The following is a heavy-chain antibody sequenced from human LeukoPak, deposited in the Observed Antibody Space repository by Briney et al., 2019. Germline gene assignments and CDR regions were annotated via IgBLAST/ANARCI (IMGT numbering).Heavy chain of an antibody. CDR1: GFTFRIYA. Sequence: GGSLRLSCAASGFTFRIYAMHWVRQAPRKGLEWVAAVSSDGSNKYYTDSVKGRFTISRDNSKNTLYLEMNSLRAEDTAVYYCARTYCSGGTCYPLGWNFDLWGHGTLVTVSS. V-gene: IGHV3-30-3*01. J-gene: IGHJ2*01. D-gene: IGHD2-15*01. CDR3: ARTYCSGGTCYPLGWNFDL. CDR2: VSSDGSNK.